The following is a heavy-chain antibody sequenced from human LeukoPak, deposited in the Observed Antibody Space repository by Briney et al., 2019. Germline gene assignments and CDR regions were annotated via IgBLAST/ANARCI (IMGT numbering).Heavy chain of an antibody. CDR3: ARETNFDFWSGYYTDYFDY. CDR1: GGSISSGSYY. Sequence: SRTLSLTCTVSGGSISSGSYYWSWIRQPAGKGLEWNGRIYTSGSTNYNPSLKSRVTISVDTSKNQFSLKLSSVTAADTAVYYCARETNFDFWSGYYTDYFDYWGQGNLVTVSS. V-gene: IGHV4-61*02. CDR2: IYTSGST. D-gene: IGHD3-3*01. J-gene: IGHJ4*02.